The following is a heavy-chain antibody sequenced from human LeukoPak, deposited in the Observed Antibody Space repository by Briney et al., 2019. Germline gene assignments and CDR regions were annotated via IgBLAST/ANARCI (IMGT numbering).Heavy chain of an antibody. V-gene: IGHV4-4*06. D-gene: IGHD4-11*01. Sequence: YHSGSTNYNPYLKSRVTMSVDMSKNLLSLKLISVTAADTALYYCARGTVTTRYFDYWGQGTLVTVSS. J-gene: IGHJ4*02. CDR2: YHSGST. CDR3: ARGTVTTRYFDY.